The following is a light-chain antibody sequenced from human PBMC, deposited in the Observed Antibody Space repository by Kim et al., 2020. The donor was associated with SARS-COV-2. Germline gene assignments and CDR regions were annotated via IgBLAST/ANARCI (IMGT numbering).Light chain of an antibody. J-gene: IGKJ2*01. CDR1: QSVLYSSNNKTY. Sequence: DIVMTQSPDSLAVSLGVRATINCKSSQSVLYSSNNKTYLAWLKQKPGQPPSLLIYWASSRESGVPDRFSGSGSGTDFSLTISSLQAEDVAVYYCLQYYTTPYTFGQGTKLEI. CDR2: WAS. V-gene: IGKV4-1*01. CDR3: LQYYTTPYT.